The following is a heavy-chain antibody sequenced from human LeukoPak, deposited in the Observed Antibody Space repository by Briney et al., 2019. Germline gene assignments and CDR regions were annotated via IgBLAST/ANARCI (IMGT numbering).Heavy chain of an antibody. CDR1: GSTLTTYA. CDR2: ISRSGGT. J-gene: IGHJ4*02. D-gene: IGHD6-19*01. CDR3: AKDPQYSETSGH. Sequence: GGSLRLSCAVSGSTLTTYAMSWVRQAPGKGLEWVSAISRSGGTYYAASVKGRFTMSRDTSKNTLFLQMNNLRDEDTAIYYCAKDPQYSETSGHWGQGTLVTVSS. V-gene: IGHV3-23*01.